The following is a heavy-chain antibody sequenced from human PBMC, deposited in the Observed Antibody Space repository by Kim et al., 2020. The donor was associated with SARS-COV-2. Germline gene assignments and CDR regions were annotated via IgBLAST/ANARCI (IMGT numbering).Heavy chain of an antibody. Sequence: SETLSLTCTVSGGSISSYYWSWIRQPPGKGMEWIGYIYYSGSTNYNPSLKSRVTISVDTSKNQFSLKLNSVTAADTAVYYCARYYYSYGMDVGGQGTTVT. CDR3: ARYYYSYGMDV. CDR1: GGSISSYY. V-gene: IGHV4-59*13. J-gene: IGHJ6*02. CDR2: IYYSGST.